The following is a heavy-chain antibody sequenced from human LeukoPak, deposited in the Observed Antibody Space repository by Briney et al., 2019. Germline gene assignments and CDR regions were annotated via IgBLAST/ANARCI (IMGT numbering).Heavy chain of an antibody. D-gene: IGHD3-22*01. CDR1: GGSFSGYY. CDR2: INHSGST. J-gene: IGHJ4*02. CDR3: ARSYYYDSSTFDY. Sequence: PSETLSLTCAVYGGSFSGYYWSWLRQPPGKGLEWIGEINHSGSTNYNPSLKSRVTISVDTSKNQFSLKLSSVTDADTAVYYCARSYYYDSSTFDYWGQGTLVTVSS. V-gene: IGHV4-34*01.